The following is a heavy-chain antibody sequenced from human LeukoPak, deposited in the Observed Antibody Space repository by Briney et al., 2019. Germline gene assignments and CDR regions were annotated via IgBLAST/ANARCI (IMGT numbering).Heavy chain of an antibody. CDR1: GGSISSYY. J-gene: IGHJ4*02. CDR2: IYYSGST. V-gene: IGHV4-39*07. D-gene: IGHD5-12*01. CDR3: ARFIVATVYYFDY. Sequence: SETLSLTCTVSGGSISSYYWGWIRQPPGKGLEWIGSIYYSGSTYYNPSLKSRVTISVDTSKNQFSLKLSSVTAADTAVYYCARFIVATVYYFDYWGQGTLVTVSS.